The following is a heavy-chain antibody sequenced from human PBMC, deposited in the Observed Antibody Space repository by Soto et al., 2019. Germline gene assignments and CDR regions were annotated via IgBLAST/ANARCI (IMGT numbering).Heavy chain of an antibody. J-gene: IGHJ6*02. CDR1: GGSISSSNW. CDR2: IYHSGST. Sequence: SETLSLTCAVSGGSISSSNWWSWVRQPPGKGLEWIGEIYHSGSTNYNPSLKSRVTISVDKSKNQFSLKLSSVTAADTAVYYCARAGEMQQLGEYYYYGMDVWGQGTKVTVSS. V-gene: IGHV4-4*02. CDR3: ARAGEMQQLGEYYYYGMDV. D-gene: IGHD6-13*01.